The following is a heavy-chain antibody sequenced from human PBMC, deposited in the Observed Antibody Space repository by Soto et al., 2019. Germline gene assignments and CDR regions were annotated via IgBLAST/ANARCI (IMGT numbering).Heavy chain of an antibody. CDR2: VHGGGST. CDR1: GFTVSNNH. CDR3: AGRLTTAASLDY. J-gene: IGHJ4*02. D-gene: IGHD3-16*01. Sequence: VQLVESGGGLIQPGGSLRLSCAASGFTVSNNHMTWVRQAAGKGLELVSFVHGGGSTSYADSVKGRFTISGDNSNNTLYPPLDSLRAEDTAIYYGAGRLTTAASLDYWGRGTLVTGSS. V-gene: IGHV3-53*01.